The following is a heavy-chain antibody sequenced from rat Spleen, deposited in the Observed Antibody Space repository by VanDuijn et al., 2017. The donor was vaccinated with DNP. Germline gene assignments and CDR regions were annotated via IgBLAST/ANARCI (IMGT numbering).Heavy chain of an antibody. J-gene: IGHJ2*01. D-gene: IGHD1-12*02. CDR1: RFTFNNYW. CDR2: ISHEGSST. Sequence: EVQVVESGGDLVQPGRSLKLSCVASRFTFNNYWMTWIRQVPGKGLEWVASISHEGSSTYYRGSVKGRFTISRDNAEDTAFLQMNSLRSEDTATYYCARGSYYNYYFDYWGQGVMVTVSS. V-gene: IGHV5-31*01. CDR3: ARGSYYNYYFDY.